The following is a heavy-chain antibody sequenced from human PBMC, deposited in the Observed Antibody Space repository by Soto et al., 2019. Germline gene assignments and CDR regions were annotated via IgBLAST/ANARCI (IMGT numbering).Heavy chain of an antibody. Sequence: GESLKISCKTSGYSFTNYWIGWVRQLPGKGLEWMGIIYPDDSYINYRPSFQGHVTISADKSISTAYLQWSSLKASDTAMYYCARLQAAAGDNDLTFDYWGQGTLVTVSS. J-gene: IGHJ4*02. CDR1: GYSFTNYW. CDR2: IYPDDSYI. D-gene: IGHD6-13*01. V-gene: IGHV5-51*01. CDR3: ARLQAAAGDNDLTFDY.